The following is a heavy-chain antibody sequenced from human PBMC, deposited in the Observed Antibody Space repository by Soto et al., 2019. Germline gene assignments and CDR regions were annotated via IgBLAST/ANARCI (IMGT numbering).Heavy chain of an antibody. CDR1: GFDFSGYT. J-gene: IGHJ6*02. Sequence: DLEESGGGVVQPGGSLRLSCAGSGFDFSGYTIHWVRQAPGKGLEWVAVISYDGSDKYYADSVKGRFTISRDNAKKTLYLQMNSLRIEDTAVYHCARVDCSTTTCYYYGFDVWGQGTTVTVSS. D-gene: IGHD2-2*01. V-gene: IGHV3-30-3*01. CDR2: ISYDGSDK. CDR3: ARVDCSTTTCYYYGFDV.